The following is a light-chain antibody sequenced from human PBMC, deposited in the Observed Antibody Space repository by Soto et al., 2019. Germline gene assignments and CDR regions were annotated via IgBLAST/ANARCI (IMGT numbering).Light chain of an antibody. CDR1: QDILSC. CDR2: AST. V-gene: IGKV1-12*01. CDR3: QQANIFPIT. Sequence: DIPMTQSPSSVSASVGDRVTITCRASQDILSCLAWYQQKPGEAPRLLIYASTNLQSGVPSRFSGSGSETDFTLTISSLQPEDFATYYCQQANIFPITFGPGSRLDI. J-gene: IGKJ3*01.